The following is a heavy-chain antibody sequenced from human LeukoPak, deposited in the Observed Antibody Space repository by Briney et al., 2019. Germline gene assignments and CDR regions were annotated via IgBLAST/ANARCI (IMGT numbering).Heavy chain of an antibody. J-gene: IGHJ6*03. Sequence: SETLSLTCAVYGGSFSGYYWSWIRQPPGKGLEWIGEINHSGSTNYNPSLKRRVTISVDTSKNQFSLKLSSVTAADTAVYYCARSGYCSSTSCPRYYYYYYMDVWGKGTTVTVSS. D-gene: IGHD2-2*01. CDR3: ARSGYCSSTSCPRYYYYYYMDV. V-gene: IGHV4-34*01. CDR2: INHSGST. CDR1: GGSFSGYY.